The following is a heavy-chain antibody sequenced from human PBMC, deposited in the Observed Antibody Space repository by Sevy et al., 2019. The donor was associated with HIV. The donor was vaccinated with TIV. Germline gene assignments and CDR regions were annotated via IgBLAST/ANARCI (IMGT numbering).Heavy chain of an antibody. CDR3: AREGCTKPHDY. Sequence: GGSLRLSCAASGFTFSKYSMSWVRQPPGKGLEWVSTFSFGCGEINYADSVKGRFTISRGNSKSSVYLEMNNLRPEDTAVYYCAREGCTKPHDYWGQGTLVTVSS. V-gene: IGHV3-23*01. J-gene: IGHJ4*02. D-gene: IGHD2-8*01. CDR2: FSFGCGEI. CDR1: GFTFSKYS.